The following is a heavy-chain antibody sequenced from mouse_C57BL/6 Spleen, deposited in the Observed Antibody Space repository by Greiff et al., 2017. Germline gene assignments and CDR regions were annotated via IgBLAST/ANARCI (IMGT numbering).Heavy chain of an antibody. CDR2: INPSNGGT. CDR1: GYTFTSYW. J-gene: IGHJ2*01. D-gene: IGHD1-1*01. V-gene: IGHV1-53*01. Sequence: VQLHQPGTELVKPGASVKLSCKASGYTFTSYWMPWVKQRPGQGLEWIGNINPSNGGTNYNEKFKSKATLTVDKSSSTAYMQLRSLTSEDSAVYYCARRAYYGSSPYYFDYWGQGTTLTVSS. CDR3: ARRAYYGSSPYYFDY.